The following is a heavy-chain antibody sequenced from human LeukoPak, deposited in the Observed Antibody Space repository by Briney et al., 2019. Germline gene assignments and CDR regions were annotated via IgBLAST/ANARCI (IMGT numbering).Heavy chain of an antibody. Sequence: GGSLRLSCAASGFTFSSYEMNWVRQAPGKGLEWVSYIRSSGTTIYYADSVMGRFTISRDNAKNSLYLQMNSLRAEDTAVYYCARGILTGDSYYFDYWGQGTLVTVSS. J-gene: IGHJ4*02. V-gene: IGHV3-48*03. CDR1: GFTFSSYE. CDR3: ARGILTGDSYYFDY. D-gene: IGHD7-27*01. CDR2: IRSSGTTI.